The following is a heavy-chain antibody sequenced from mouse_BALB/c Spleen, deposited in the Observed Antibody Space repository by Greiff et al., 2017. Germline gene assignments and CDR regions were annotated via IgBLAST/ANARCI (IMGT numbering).Heavy chain of an antibody. CDR2: ISSGGGST. V-gene: IGHV5-12-1*01. CDR1: GFAFSSYD. CDR3: ARDGNYDYAMDY. Sequence: EVMLVESGGGLVKPGGSLKLSCAASGFAFSSYDMSWVRQTPEKRLEWVAYISSGGGSTYYPDTVKGRFTISRDNAKNTLYLQMSSLKSEDTAMYYCARDGNYDYAMDYWGQGTSVTVSS. D-gene: IGHD2-1*01. J-gene: IGHJ4*01.